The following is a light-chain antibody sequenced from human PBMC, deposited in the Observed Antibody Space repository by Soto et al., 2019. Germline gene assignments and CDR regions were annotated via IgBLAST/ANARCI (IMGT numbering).Light chain of an antibody. J-gene: IGKJ1*01. Sequence: EIVLTQSPDTLSLSPGERATLSCRASQSLSTYLAWYQQKAGQAPRLLIYDASNRATGIPVRFSGSGSGTDFTLTISSLEPEDFAVYYCQQRSNWQTFGQGTKVEIK. CDR3: QQRSNWQT. CDR1: QSLSTY. V-gene: IGKV3-11*01. CDR2: DAS.